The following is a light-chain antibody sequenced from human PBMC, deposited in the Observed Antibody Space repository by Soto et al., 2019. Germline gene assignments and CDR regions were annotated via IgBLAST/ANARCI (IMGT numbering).Light chain of an antibody. CDR3: QQYDNHPQT. Sequence: DIQMTQSPSSLSASVGDRVTITCQASQDISNYLNWYQQKPGKAPKLLIYDASNLETGVPSRFSGSGSGTDFTFTISSLQPEDIATYYCQQYDNHPQTFGPGTKVYIK. CDR1: QDISNY. CDR2: DAS. J-gene: IGKJ3*01. V-gene: IGKV1-33*01.